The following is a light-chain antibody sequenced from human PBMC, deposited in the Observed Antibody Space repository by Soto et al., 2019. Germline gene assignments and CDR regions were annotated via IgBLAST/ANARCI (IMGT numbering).Light chain of an antibody. CDR1: QSMSSW. CDR3: QQYNSYSPLT. CDR2: KAS. V-gene: IGKV1-5*03. J-gene: IGKJ4*01. Sequence: DIQMTQSPSTRSASVGDRVTITCQASQSMSSWLAWYQQKPGKAPKLLIYKASGLESGVPSRFSGSGSGTDFTLTISSLQPDDFATYYCQQYNSYSPLTFGGGTKVDIK.